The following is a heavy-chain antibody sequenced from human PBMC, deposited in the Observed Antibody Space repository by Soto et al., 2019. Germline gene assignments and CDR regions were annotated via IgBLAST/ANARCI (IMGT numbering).Heavy chain of an antibody. CDR1: GGSISSGGYS. Sequence: PSETLSLTCAVSGGSISSGGYSWSWIRQPPGKGLEWIGYIYHSGSTYYNPSLKSRVTISVDRSKNQFSLKLSSVTAADTAVYYCAALSEYSSSSYNWFDPWGQGTLVTVSS. CDR3: AALSEYSSSSYNWFDP. D-gene: IGHD6-6*01. J-gene: IGHJ5*02. V-gene: IGHV4-30-2*01. CDR2: IYHSGST.